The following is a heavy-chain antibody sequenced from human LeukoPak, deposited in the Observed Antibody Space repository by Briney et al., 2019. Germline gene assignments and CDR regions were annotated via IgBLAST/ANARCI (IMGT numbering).Heavy chain of an antibody. CDR2: ISYDGSNK. V-gene: IGHV3-30*03. CDR3: ARDQYDTWSRRGNFDS. J-gene: IGHJ4*02. Sequence: GRSLRLSCAASGFTFSSYGMHWVRQAPGKGLEWVAVISYDGSNKYYADSVKGRFTISRDNSKNSLYLQMNSLRVEDTAVFYCARDQYDTWSRRGNFDSWGQGTLVIVSS. D-gene: IGHD3-3*01. CDR1: GFTFSSYG.